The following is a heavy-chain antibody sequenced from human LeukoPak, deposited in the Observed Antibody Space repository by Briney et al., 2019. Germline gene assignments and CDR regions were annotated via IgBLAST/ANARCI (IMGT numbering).Heavy chain of an antibody. CDR3: ATLRTYYYDSSGYSGDY. CDR2: IKKDGSEK. V-gene: IGHV3-7*01. CDR1: GFTFSSYW. J-gene: IGHJ4*02. D-gene: IGHD3-22*01. Sequence: GGSLRLSCAASGFTFSSYWMSWVRQAPGKGLEWVANIKKDGSEKYYVDSVKGRFTISRDNAKKSLYLQMNSLRAEDTAVYYCATLRTYYYDSSGYSGDYWGQGTLVTVSS.